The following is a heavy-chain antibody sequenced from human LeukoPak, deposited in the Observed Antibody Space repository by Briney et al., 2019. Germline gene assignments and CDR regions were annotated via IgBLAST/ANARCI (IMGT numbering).Heavy chain of an antibody. J-gene: IGHJ3*01. CDR1: GDSIRSYY. CDR2: IYYSGST. V-gene: IGHV4-59*01. D-gene: IGHD2-2*02. Sequence: SETLSLTCTVSGDSIRSYYWSWIRQPPGKGLEWLGYIYYSGSTNYNPSLKSRVTISVDTSKNQFSLKLNSVTAADTAIYYCASAISIPAWAFDLWGQGTVVTVSS. CDR3: ASAISIPAWAFDL.